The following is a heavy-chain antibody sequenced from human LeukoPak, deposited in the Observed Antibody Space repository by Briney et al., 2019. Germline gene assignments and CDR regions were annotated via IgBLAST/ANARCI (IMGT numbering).Heavy chain of an antibody. V-gene: IGHV2-5*01. CDR2: IYWNDDK. J-gene: IGHJ4*02. D-gene: IGHD3-3*01. Sequence: SGPTLVNPTQTLTLTCTFSGFSLSTSGVGVGWIRQPPGKALEWLALIYWNDDKRYSPSLKSRLTITKDTSKNQVVLTMTNMDPVDTATYYCAHRRRLENTIFGMVPFDYWGQGTLVTVSS. CDR1: GFSLSTSGVG. CDR3: AHRRRLENTIFGMVPFDY.